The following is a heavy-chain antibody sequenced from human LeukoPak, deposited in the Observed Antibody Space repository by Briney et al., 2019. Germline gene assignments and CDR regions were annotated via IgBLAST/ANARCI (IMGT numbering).Heavy chain of an antibody. CDR2: IYSGGST. CDR3: ARELRLGELKLDY. CDR1: GFTVSSNY. J-gene: IGHJ4*02. D-gene: IGHD3-16*01. V-gene: IGHV3-66*01. Sequence: GGSLRLSCAASGFTVSSNYMSWVRQAPGKGLEWGSVIYSGGSTYYADSVKGRFTISRDNSKNTLYLQMSSLRAEDAAVYYCARELRLGELKLDYWGQGTLVTVSS.